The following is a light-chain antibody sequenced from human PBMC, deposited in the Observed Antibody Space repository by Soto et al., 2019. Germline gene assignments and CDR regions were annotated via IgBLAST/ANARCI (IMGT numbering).Light chain of an antibody. CDR3: QQRSNWPVT. Sequence: SVLTQSPSTLSFSPCERATLSCSASQSVSSYLALYQQKPGQAPRLLIYDASNRATGIPARFSGSGSGTDFTLTISSLEPEDFAVYYCQQRSNWPVTFGQGTKVDI. V-gene: IGKV3-11*01. J-gene: IGKJ1*01. CDR2: DAS. CDR1: QSVSSY.